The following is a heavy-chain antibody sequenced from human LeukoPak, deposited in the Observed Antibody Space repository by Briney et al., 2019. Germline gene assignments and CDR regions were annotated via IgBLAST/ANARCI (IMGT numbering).Heavy chain of an antibody. CDR3: ATRDEGYYYDSSGYTYYFDY. CDR2: FDPEDGET. Sequence: ASVKVSRKVSGYTLTELSMHWVRQAPGKGLEWMGGFDPEDGETIYAQKFQGRVTMTEDTSTDTAYMELSSLRSEDPAVYYCATRDEGYYYDSSGYTYYFDYWGQGTLVTVSS. D-gene: IGHD3-22*01. CDR1: GYTLTELS. V-gene: IGHV1-24*01. J-gene: IGHJ4*02.